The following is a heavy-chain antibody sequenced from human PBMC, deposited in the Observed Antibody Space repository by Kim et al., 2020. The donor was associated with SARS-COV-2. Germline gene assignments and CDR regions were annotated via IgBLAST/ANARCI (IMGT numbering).Heavy chain of an antibody. D-gene: IGHD5-18*01. CDR3: ARGEGIQLWAGFDI. V-gene: IGHV4-31*03. Sequence: SETLSLTCTVSGGSISSGGYYWSWIRQHPGKGLEWIGYIYYSGSTYYNPSLKSRVTISVDTSKNQFSLKLSSVTAADTAVYYCARGEGIQLWAGFDIWGQGTMVTVSS. CDR1: GGSISSGGYY. CDR2: IYYSGST. J-gene: IGHJ3*02.